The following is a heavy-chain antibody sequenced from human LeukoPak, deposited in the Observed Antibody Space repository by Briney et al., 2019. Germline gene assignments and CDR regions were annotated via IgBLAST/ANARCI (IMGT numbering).Heavy chain of an antibody. Sequence: SETLSLTCAVYGGSFSGYYWSWIRQPPGKGLEWIGSIYYSGSTYYNPSLKSRVTISVDTSKNQFSLKLSSVTAADTAVYYCARGLRGDAFDIWGQGTMVTVSS. V-gene: IGHV4-34*01. D-gene: IGHD4-17*01. CDR3: ARGLRGDAFDI. CDR1: GGSFSGYY. J-gene: IGHJ3*02. CDR2: IYYSGST.